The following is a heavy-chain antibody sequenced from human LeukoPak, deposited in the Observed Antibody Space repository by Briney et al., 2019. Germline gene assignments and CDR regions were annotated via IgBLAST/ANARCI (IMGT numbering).Heavy chain of an antibody. CDR2: IWYDGSNK. CDR3: VKDFYGSGLYYYYGMDV. Sequence: PGGSLRLSCAASGFTFSSYGMHWVRQAPGKGLEWVAVIWYDGSNKYYADSVKGRFTISRDNSKNTLDLQMRSLRTEDTAVYYCVKDFYGSGLYYYYGMDVWGQGTTVTVSS. V-gene: IGHV3-30*02. J-gene: IGHJ6*02. CDR1: GFTFSSYG. D-gene: IGHD3-10*01.